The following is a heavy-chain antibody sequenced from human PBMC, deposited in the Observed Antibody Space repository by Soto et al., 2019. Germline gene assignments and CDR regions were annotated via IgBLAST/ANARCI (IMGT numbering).Heavy chain of an antibody. CDR1: GGTFSSYA. D-gene: IGHD6-19*01. Sequence: ASVKVPCKASGGTFSSYAISWVRQAPGQGLEWMGGIIPIFGTANYAQKFQGRVTITADESTSTAYTELSSLRSEDTAVYYCASASIVASSSGWDRWLDPWGDVTLVPVSS. CDR2: IIPIFGTA. V-gene: IGHV1-69*13. J-gene: IGHJ5*02. CDR3: ASASIVASSSGWDRWLDP.